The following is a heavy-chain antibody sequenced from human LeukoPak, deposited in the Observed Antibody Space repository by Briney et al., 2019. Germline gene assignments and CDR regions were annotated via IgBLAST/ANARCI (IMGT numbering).Heavy chain of an antibody. D-gene: IGHD2-2*02. CDR1: GGSFSGYY. CDR2: INHSGST. CDR3: ARGGDIVVVPAAIPHFDY. Sequence: SETLSLTCAVYGGSFSGYYWSWIRQPPGKGLGWIGEINHSGSTNYNPSLKSRVTISVDTSKNQFSLKLSSVTAADTAVYYCARGGDIVVVPAAIPHFDYWGQGTLVTVSS. V-gene: IGHV4-34*01. J-gene: IGHJ4*02.